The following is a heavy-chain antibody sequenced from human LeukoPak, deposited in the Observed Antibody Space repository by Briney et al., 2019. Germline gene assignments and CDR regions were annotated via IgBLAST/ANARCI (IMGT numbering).Heavy chain of an antibody. Sequence: ASVKVSCKASGYTFTGYYMHWVRQAPGQGLEWMGWVNPNSGGTNYAQKFQDRVTMTRDTSIRTVYMELSRLRSDDTAVYYCARVLVPAGGGVVDYWGQGTLVTVSS. V-gene: IGHV1-2*02. CDR1: GYTFTGYY. J-gene: IGHJ4*02. CDR3: ARVLVPAGGGVVDY. CDR2: VNPNSGGT. D-gene: IGHD3-16*01.